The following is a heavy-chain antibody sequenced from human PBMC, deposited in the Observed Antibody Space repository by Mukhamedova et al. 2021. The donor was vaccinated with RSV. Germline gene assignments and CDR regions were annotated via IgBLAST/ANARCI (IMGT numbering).Heavy chain of an antibody. CDR2: INPSGGST. D-gene: IGHD6-13*01. CDR3: ARAGYSSSWWGYYFDY. Sequence: INPSGGSTSYAQKFQGRVTMTRDTSTSTVYMELSSLRSEDTAVYYCARAGYSSSWWGYYFDYWGQGTLVTGSS. V-gene: IGHV1-46*01. J-gene: IGHJ4*02.